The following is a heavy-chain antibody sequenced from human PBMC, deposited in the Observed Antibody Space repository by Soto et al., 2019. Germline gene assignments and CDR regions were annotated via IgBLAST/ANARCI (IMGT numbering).Heavy chain of an antibody. CDR2: IIPIFGTA. CDR3: AREAYYYDSSGYYATYYFDS. V-gene: IGHV1-69*01. J-gene: IGHJ4*02. Sequence: QVQLVQSGAEVKKPGSSVKVSCKASGGTFSSYAISWVRQAPGQGLEWMGGIIPIFGTANYAQKFQGRVTINADESASTAYLELSSLRSEDTAVYYCAREAYYYDSSGYYATYYFDSWGQGTLVTVSS. CDR1: GGTFSSYA. D-gene: IGHD3-22*01.